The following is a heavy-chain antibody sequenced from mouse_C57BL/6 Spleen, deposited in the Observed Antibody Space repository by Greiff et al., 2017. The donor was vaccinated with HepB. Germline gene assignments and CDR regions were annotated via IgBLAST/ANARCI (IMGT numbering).Heavy chain of an antibody. V-gene: IGHV1-81*01. CDR2: IYPRSGNT. D-gene: IGHD2-12*01. CDR1: GYTFTSYG. Sequence: QVQLKESGAELARPGASVKLSCKASGYTFTSYGISWVKQRTGQGLEWIGEIYPRSGNTYYNEKFKGKATLTADKSSSTAYMELRSLTSEDSAVYFCARYSLAGTDWYFDVWGTGTTVTVSS. CDR3: ARYSLAGTDWYFDV. J-gene: IGHJ1*03.